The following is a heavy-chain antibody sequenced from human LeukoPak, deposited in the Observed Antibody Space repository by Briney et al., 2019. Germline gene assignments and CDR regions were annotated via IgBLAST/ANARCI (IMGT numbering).Heavy chain of an antibody. CDR3: ARTSHESVLYWSDP. J-gene: IGHJ5*02. CDR1: GYTFTTYG. Sequence: GASVKVSCKASGYTFTTYGIGWVRQAPGQGLEWMGWISGYNGNTNYAQKFQGRVTMTTDTSKSTAYMELRSLRADDTAVYYCARTSHESVLYWSDPWGQGTLVNVSS. V-gene: IGHV1-18*01. CDR2: ISGYNGNT. D-gene: IGHD3-16*01.